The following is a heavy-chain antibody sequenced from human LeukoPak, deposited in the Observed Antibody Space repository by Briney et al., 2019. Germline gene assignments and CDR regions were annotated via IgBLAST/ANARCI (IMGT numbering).Heavy chain of an antibody. D-gene: IGHD6-19*01. CDR3: AKHSSGITFDY. Sequence: GALRLSCAASGFTFSSYAMSWVRQAPGKGLEWVSAISCGGISKSYARSVKGRFTISRDNSKNTLYLQMNSLRAEDTAVYYCAKHSSGITFDYWGQGTLVTVSS. J-gene: IGHJ4*02. V-gene: IGHV3-23*01. CDR2: ISCGGISK. CDR1: GFTFSSYA.